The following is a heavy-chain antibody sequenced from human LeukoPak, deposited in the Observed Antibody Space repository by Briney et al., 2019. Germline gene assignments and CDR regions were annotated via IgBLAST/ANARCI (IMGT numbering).Heavy chain of an antibody. Sequence: GGSLRLSCAASGFTFSSYSMNWVRQAPGKGLEWVSYISSSSSTIYYADSVKGRFTISRDNAKNSLYLQMNSLRAEDTAVYYCARDPHHIDYWGQGTLVTVSS. V-gene: IGHV3-48*04. CDR1: GFTFSSYS. CDR3: ARDPHHIDY. J-gene: IGHJ4*02. CDR2: ISSSSSTI.